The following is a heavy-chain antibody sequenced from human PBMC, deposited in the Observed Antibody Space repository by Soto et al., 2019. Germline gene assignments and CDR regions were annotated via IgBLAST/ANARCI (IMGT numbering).Heavy chain of an antibody. CDR1: GGSISIYY. CDR3: ARDYDFWSGYHSYGMDV. CDR2: IYYSGST. V-gene: IGHV4-59*01. D-gene: IGHD3-3*01. J-gene: IGHJ6*02. Sequence: SETLSLTCTGSGGSISIYYWSLIRQPPGKGLEWIGYIYYSGSTNYNPSLKSRVTISVDTSKNQFSLKLSSVTAADTAVYYCARDYDFWSGYHSYGMDVWGQGTTVTVSS.